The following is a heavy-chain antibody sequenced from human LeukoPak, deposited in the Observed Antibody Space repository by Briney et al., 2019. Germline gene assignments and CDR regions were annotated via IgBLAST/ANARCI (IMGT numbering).Heavy chain of an antibody. CDR3: ARGSYYDFWSGYFNYYYYMDV. Sequence: SETLSLTCTVSGGSISSSSYYWGWIRQPPGKGLEWIGSIHYSGSTYHKSSLKSRVTISVDTSKNQFSLKLSSVTAADTAVYYCARGSYYDFWSGYFNYYYYMDVWGKGTTVTVSS. D-gene: IGHD3-3*01. J-gene: IGHJ6*03. CDR2: IHYSGST. CDR1: GGSISSSSYY. V-gene: IGHV4-39*07.